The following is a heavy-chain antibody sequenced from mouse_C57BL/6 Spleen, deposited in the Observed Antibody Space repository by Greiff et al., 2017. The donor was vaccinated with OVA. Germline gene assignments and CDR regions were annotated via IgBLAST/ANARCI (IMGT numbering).Heavy chain of an antibody. Sequence: QVQLQQPGAELVKPGASVKVSCKASGYTFTSYWMHWVKQRPGQGLEWIGRIHPSDSDTNYNQKFKGKATLTVDTSSSTAYMQLSSLTSEDSAVEYSAIYEIATVVATDWYFDVWGTGTTVTVSS. D-gene: IGHD1-1*01. J-gene: IGHJ1*03. CDR1: GYTFTSYW. CDR3: AIYEIATVVATDWYFDV. V-gene: IGHV1-74*01. CDR2: IHPSDSDT.